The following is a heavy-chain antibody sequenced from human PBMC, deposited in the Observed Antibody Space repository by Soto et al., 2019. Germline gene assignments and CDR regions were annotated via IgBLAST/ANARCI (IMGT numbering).Heavy chain of an antibody. CDR1: GDSITSGDYY. V-gene: IGHV4-30-4*01. J-gene: IGHJ4*02. D-gene: IGHD2-2*01. CDR3: GRRFKRYASPTGPLEY. Sequence: QVQLRESGPGLVKPSQTLSPTCTVSGDSITSGDYYWSWIRQPPGKGLAWIGCIYYSGTTYYNPSLMRRVSRSVGSSNDQLALRLGTGTLAETAGYRWGRRFKRYASPTGPLEYWGLGTLVTVSS. CDR2: IYYSGTT.